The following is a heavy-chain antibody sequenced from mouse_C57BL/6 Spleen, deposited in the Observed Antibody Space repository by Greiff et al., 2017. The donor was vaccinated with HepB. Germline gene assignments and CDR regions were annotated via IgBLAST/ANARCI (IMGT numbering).Heavy chain of an antibody. CDR1: GFTFSDYG. CDR3: ARSNWDSYFDY. CDR2: ISSGSSTL. J-gene: IGHJ2*01. V-gene: IGHV5-17*01. Sequence: EVKLMESGGGLVKPGGSLKLSCAASGFTFSDYGMHWVRQAPEKGLEWVAYISSGSSTLYYADTVKGRFTISRDNAKNTLFLQMTRLRSEDTAMYYCARSNWDSYFDYWGQGTTLTVSS. D-gene: IGHD4-1*01.